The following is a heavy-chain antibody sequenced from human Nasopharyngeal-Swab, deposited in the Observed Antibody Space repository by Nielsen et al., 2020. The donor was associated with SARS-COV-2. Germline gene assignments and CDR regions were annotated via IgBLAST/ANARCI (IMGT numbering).Heavy chain of an antibody. CDR3: ARETPAMFAY. CDR1: GFPFDDYA. V-gene: IGHV3-21*01. Sequence: GGSLRPSCAASGFPFDDYAMHWVRQAPGKGLEWVSAISSTGDYIYYAASVKGRFTVSRDNAKNSVYLQMNSVRAEDTAVYYCARETPAMFAYWGQGTLVTVSS. CDR2: ISSTGDYI. J-gene: IGHJ4*02.